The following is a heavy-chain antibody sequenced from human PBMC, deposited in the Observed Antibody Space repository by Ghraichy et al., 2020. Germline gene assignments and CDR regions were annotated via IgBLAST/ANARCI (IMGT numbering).Heavy chain of an antibody. D-gene: IGHD1-7*01. Sequence: GSLRLSCAASGFTFSSYAMSWVRQAPGKGLEWVSGISDSGGSTYYADSVKGRFTISRDNSKNTLYLQMNSLRAEDTAVYYCAKDLGTGTNLLYFDYWGQGTLVTVSS. CDR2: ISDSGGST. CDR1: GFTFSSYA. V-gene: IGHV3-23*01. CDR3: AKDLGTGTNLLYFDY. J-gene: IGHJ4*02.